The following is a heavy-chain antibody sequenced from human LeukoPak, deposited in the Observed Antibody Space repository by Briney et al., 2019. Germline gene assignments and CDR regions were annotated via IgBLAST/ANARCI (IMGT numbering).Heavy chain of an antibody. V-gene: IGHV4-4*07. CDR2: IYTSGST. CDR3: ARDLLDSSGWVNAFDI. Sequence: SETLSLTCIVSGGSISSYYWSWIRQPAGKGLEWIGRIYTSGSTNYNPSLKSRVTVSVDTSKNQFSLKLSSVTAADTAVHYCARDLLDSSGWVNAFDIWGQGTMVTVSS. CDR1: GGSISSYY. J-gene: IGHJ3*02. D-gene: IGHD6-19*01.